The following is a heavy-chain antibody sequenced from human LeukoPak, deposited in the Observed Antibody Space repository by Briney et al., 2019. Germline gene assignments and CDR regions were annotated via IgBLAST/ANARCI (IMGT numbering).Heavy chain of an antibody. CDR3: ARVETLVTTTPPFDH. J-gene: IGHJ4*02. CDR2: ISNSGST. Sequence: KPSETLSLTCTVSGDSVSSGDYHWSWIRQPPGKGLEWIGNISNSGSTNYNPSLKSRVTISIDTSKNQFSLKLSSVTAADTAVYYCARVETLVTTTPPFDHWGQGTLVTVSS. CDR1: GDSVSSGDYH. V-gene: IGHV4-61*08. D-gene: IGHD4-17*01.